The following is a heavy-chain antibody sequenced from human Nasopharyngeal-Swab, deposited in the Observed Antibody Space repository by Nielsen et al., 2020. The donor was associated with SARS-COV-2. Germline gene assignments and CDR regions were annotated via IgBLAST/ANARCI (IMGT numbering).Heavy chain of an antibody. CDR1: GFTFSSYS. D-gene: IGHD6-19*01. CDR2: ISSSSSYI. J-gene: IGHJ6*02. V-gene: IGHV3-21*01. CDR3: ARDVSSGWFGYGMDV. Sequence: GGSLRLSCAASGFTFSSYSMNCVRQAPGKGLEWVSSISSSSSYIYYADSVKGRFTISRDNAKNSLYLQMNSLRAEDTAVYYCARDVSSGWFGYGMDVWGQGTTVTVSS.